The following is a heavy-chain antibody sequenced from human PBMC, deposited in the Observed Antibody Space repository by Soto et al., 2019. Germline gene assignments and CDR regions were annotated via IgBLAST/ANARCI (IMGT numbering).Heavy chain of an antibody. CDR2: IIPIFGTA. J-gene: IGHJ3*02. D-gene: IGHD6-19*01. Sequence: EASVKLSCKASGGSFSSYAISWVRQAPRQGLEWMGGIIPIFGTANYAQKFQGRVTITADESTSTAYMELSSLRSEDTAVYYCARWAVAGRGYDAFDIWGQGTMVTVSS. V-gene: IGHV1-69*13. CDR1: GGSFSSYA. CDR3: ARWAVAGRGYDAFDI.